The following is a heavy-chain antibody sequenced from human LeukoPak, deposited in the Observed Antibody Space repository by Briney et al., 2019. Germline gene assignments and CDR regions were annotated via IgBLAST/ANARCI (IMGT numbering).Heavy chain of an antibody. V-gene: IGHV1-69*01. J-gene: IGHJ4*02. CDR1: GGTFSSYA. CDR3: ARGVNYDYVWGSYRGIYYFDY. Sequence: GAPVKVSCKASGGTFSSYAISWVRQAPGQGLEWMGGIIPIFGTANYAQKFQGRVTITADESTSTAYMELSSLRSEDTAVYYCARGVNYDYVWGSYRGIYYFDYWGQGTLVTVSS. CDR2: IIPIFGTA. D-gene: IGHD3-16*02.